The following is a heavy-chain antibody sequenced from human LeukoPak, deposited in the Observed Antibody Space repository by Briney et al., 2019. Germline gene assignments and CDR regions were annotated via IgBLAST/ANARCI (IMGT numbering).Heavy chain of an antibody. J-gene: IGHJ4*02. V-gene: IGHV3-74*01. CDR3: ARDWVYKIDY. D-gene: IGHD5-24*01. Sequence: GGSLRLSCAASGFTFTNYAMSWVRQAPGKGLVWVSRISHDGIISYADSVKGRFTISRDNAKNTLILQMNSLRVEDTAVYYCARDWVYKIDYWGRGTLVTVSS. CDR2: ISHDGII. CDR1: GFTFTNYA.